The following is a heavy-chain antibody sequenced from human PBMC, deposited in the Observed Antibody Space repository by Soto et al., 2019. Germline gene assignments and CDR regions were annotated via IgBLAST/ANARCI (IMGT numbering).Heavy chain of an antibody. CDR1: GGTFSSYA. D-gene: IGHD6-19*01. J-gene: IGHJ6*02. CDR2: IIPIFGTA. V-gene: IGHV1-69*13. Sequence: GASGKVSCEASGGTFSSYAISWGRQAPGQRLEWMGGIIPIFGTANYAQKFQGRVTITADESTSTAYMELSSLRSEDTAVYYCARDQVGAVGYYYYYGMAVWGQGTTVTVSS. CDR3: ARDQVGAVGYYYYYGMAV.